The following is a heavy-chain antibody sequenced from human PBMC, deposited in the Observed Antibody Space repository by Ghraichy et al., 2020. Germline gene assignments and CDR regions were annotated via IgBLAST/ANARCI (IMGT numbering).Heavy chain of an antibody. J-gene: IGHJ4*02. Sequence: GGSLRLSCAASGFTFSSYAMSWVRQAPGKGLEWVSAISGSGGSTYYADSVKGRFTISRDNSKNTLYLQMNSLRAEDTAVYYCAKDRSGGDDFWSGYYSGGSDYGGQGTLVTVSS. CDR1: GFTFSSYA. V-gene: IGHV3-23*01. D-gene: IGHD3-3*01. CDR2: ISGSGGST. CDR3: AKDRSGGDDFWSGYYSGGSDY.